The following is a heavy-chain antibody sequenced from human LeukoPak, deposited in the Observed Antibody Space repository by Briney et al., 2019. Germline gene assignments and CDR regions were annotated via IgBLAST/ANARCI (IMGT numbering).Heavy chain of an antibody. D-gene: IGHD6-13*01. Sequence: GGSLRLSCAASGFTFSSYEMNWVRQAPGKGLEWVSYISSSGSTIYYADSVKGRFTISRDNSKNTLYLQMNSLRAEDTAVYYCASAAALLNWFDPWGQGTLVTVSS. V-gene: IGHV3-48*03. J-gene: IGHJ5*02. CDR3: ASAAALLNWFDP. CDR1: GFTFSSYE. CDR2: ISSSGSTI.